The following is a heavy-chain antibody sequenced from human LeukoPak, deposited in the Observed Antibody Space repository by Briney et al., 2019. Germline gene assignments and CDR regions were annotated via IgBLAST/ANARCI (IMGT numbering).Heavy chain of an antibody. V-gene: IGHV3-30-3*01. CDR3: ARGDGPIDY. CDR2: ISYDGSKK. CDR1: GFTFSSYA. J-gene: IGHJ4*02. Sequence: GGSLRLSCAASGFTFSSYAIDWVRQAPGKGLEWVALISYDGSKKYYAESVKGRFTIPRDNSKNTLYLQMNSLRAEDTAVYYCARGDGPIDYWGQGTLVTVSS.